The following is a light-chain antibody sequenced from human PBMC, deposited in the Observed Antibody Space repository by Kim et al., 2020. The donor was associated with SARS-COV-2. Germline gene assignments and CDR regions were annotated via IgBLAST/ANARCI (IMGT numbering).Light chain of an antibody. J-gene: IGLJ1*01. CDR1: KVGDKY. V-gene: IGLV3-1*01. Sequence: SGPPGQTVTITCSGNKVGDKYACWYQQKPGQSPVLVIYQDAKRPSGIPERVSGSSSGNTATLTISGTQAMDEADYYCQAWDSSTAVFGTGTKVTVL. CDR2: QDA. CDR3: QAWDSSTAV.